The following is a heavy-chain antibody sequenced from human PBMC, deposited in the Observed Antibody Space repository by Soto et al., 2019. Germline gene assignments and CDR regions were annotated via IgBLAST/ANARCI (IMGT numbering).Heavy chain of an antibody. CDR2: ISYTGSA. D-gene: IGHD4-17*01. Sequence: KTSETLSLTCTVSGGSINYSYWTWIRQPPGKGLEWIGYISYTGSANYNASLKSRLTISVDTSKNQFSLKLSSVTAADTALYYCARVNYGDYSYGMDVWGQGTTVPVSS. CDR1: GGSINYSY. V-gene: IGHV4-59*01. J-gene: IGHJ6*02. CDR3: ARVNYGDYSYGMDV.